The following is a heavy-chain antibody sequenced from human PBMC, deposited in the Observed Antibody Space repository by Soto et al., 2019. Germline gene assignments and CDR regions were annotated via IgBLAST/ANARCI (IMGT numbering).Heavy chain of an antibody. CDR2: ILYDGSKE. V-gene: IGHV3-30*18. CDR1: GVSFNTYV. CDR3: AKGLALMADH. J-gene: IGHJ4*02. Sequence: GXSLRLSFTDSGVSFNTYVVDWVRQAPGKGLEWVARILYDGSKEYYADPVKGRFTISRDNSKNTLYLQMDRLRVEDTAVYFCAKGLALMADHWGQGTPVTVPS. D-gene: IGHD2-21*01.